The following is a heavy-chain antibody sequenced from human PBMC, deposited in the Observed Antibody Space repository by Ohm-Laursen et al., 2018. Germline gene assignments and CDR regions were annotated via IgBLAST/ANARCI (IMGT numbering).Heavy chain of an antibody. CDR3: ARQGYCSSTSCYHRWFDP. D-gene: IGHD2-2*01. Sequence: PSQTLSLTCPVSGGSISSSSYYWGWIRQPPGKGLEWIGSIYYSGSTYYNPSLKSRVTISVDTSKNQFSLKLSSGTAADTAVYYCARQGYCSSTSCYHRWFDPWGQGTLVTVSS. CDR1: GGSISSSSYY. V-gene: IGHV4-39*01. CDR2: IYYSGST. J-gene: IGHJ5*02.